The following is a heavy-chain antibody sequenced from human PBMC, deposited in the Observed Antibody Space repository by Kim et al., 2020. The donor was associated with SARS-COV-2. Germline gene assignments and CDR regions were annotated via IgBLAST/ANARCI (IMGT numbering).Heavy chain of an antibody. CDR2: IFGSGSGT. CDR1: GFTFRNSA. V-gene: IGHV3-23*01. Sequence: GGSLRLSCAASGFTFRNSAMSWVRQAPGKGLEWVSGIFGSGSGTYYADSVKGRFTISRDNSQSTLYLQMNNLQAEDTAVYYCARHLQITTVTFYWYFDLWGRGTLVTVSS. CDR3: ARHLQITTVTFYWYFDL. D-gene: IGHD2-21*02. J-gene: IGHJ2*01.